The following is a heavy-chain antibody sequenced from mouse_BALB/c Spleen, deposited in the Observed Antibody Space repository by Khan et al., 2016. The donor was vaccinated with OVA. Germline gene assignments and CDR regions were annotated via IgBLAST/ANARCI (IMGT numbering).Heavy chain of an antibody. CDR1: GYSFTGYT. V-gene: IGHV1-37*01. CDR3: VRSAAYGDYVEAWFAY. J-gene: IGHJ3*01. D-gene: IGHD2-13*01. Sequence: EVQLQESGPELVKPGASMKMSCKASGYSFTGYTMNWVKQSHVKNLEWIGLINPYNGGTAYNQKFRGKATLTVDKSSNTAYMELLSLTAEDSAGDYCVRSAAYGDYVEAWFAYWGQGTLVTVSA. CDR2: INPYNGGT.